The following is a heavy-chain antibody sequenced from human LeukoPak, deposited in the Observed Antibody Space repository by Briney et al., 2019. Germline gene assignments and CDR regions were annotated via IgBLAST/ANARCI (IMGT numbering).Heavy chain of an antibody. Sequence: GGSLRLSCAASGFTFSNYGMHWVRQAPGKGLEWVAVISYDGSNKYYADSVKGRFTISRDNSKNTPYLQMNSLRAEDTAVYYCAKDIFGGDYGDYVFVYWGQGTLVTVSS. CDR1: GFTFSNYG. J-gene: IGHJ4*02. V-gene: IGHV3-30*18. D-gene: IGHD4-17*01. CDR2: ISYDGSNK. CDR3: AKDIFGGDYGDYVFVY.